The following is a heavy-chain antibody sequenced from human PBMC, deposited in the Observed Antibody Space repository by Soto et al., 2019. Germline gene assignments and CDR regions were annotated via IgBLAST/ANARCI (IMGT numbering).Heavy chain of an antibody. V-gene: IGHV3-7*03. J-gene: IGHJ4*02. CDR2: IKPDGSET. CDR3: TSRPSGMTYHAVFDF. CDR1: GLTFSGHW. D-gene: IGHD2-21*02. Sequence: PGGSLRLSCAASGLTFSGHWMTWVRQTPGEGLRWVAAIKPDGSETFYVDSVKGRFTISRDNARNSLFLQMGSLRAEDTAVYYCTSRPSGMTYHAVFDFWGQGTMVTVSS.